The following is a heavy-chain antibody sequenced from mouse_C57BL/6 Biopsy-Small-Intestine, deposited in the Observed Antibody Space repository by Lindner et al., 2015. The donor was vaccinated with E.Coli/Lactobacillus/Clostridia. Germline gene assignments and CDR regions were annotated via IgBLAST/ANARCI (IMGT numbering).Heavy chain of an antibody. CDR1: GYSFTGDF. V-gene: IGHV1-42*01. J-gene: IGHJ1*03. Sequence: VQLQESGPELVKPGASVKISCKASGYSFTGDFMNWVKQSPENGLEWIGEINPSTGGTAYNEKFKAKATLTVDKSSSTAYMQLKSLTSEDSAVYYCARCYGSPWYFDVWGTGTTVTVSS. CDR2: INPSTGGT. D-gene: IGHD1-1*01. CDR3: ARCYGSPWYFDV.